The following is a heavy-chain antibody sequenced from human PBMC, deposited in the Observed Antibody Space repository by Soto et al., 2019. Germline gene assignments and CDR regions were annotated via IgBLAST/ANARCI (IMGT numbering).Heavy chain of an antibody. CDR2: INHSGST. CDR3: ARVPTPYCSSPSCSHVFDY. V-gene: IGHV4-34*01. D-gene: IGHD2-2*01. CDR1: GGSFSGYY. Sequence: SETLSLTCAVYGGSFSGYYWSWIRQPPGKGLEWIGEINHSGSTNYNPSLKSRVTISVDTSKHQFSLKLSSVTAADTAVYYCARVPTPYCSSPSCSHVFDYWAWEPWSPSPQ. J-gene: IGHJ4*02.